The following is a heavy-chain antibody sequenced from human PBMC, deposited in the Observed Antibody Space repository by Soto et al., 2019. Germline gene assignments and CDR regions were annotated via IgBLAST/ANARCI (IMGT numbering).Heavy chain of an antibody. J-gene: IGHJ4*02. V-gene: IGHV3-30*03. CDR1: GFTFSRYG. Sequence: QVQLVESGGGVVQPGTSLRLSCAASGFTFSRYGMHWVRQAPGKGLEWVAVIRSDGSKKYYAGSVEGRFTISRDNSRNTLYLQMNSLRVEDTALYYCATDPNFSSSMDYWGQGTRVTVSS. CDR2: IRSDGSKK. D-gene: IGHD6-6*01. CDR3: ATDPNFSSSMDY.